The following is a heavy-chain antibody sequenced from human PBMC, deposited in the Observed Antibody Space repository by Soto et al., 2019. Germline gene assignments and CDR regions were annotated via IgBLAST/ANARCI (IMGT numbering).Heavy chain of an antibody. J-gene: IGHJ6*02. CDR2: IIPIFGTA. CDR3: AREYYYDSSGSNLDVRSPYGMDV. Sequence: GASVKVSCKASGGTFSSYAISWVRQAPGQGLEWMGGIIPIFGTANYAQKFQGRVTITADESTSTAYMELSSLRSEDTAVYYCAREYYYDSSGSNLDVRSPYGMDVWGQGTTVTVSS. CDR1: GGTFSSYA. V-gene: IGHV1-69*13. D-gene: IGHD3-22*01.